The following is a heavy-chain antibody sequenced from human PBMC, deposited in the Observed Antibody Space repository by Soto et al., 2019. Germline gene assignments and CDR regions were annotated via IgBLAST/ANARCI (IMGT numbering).Heavy chain of an antibody. V-gene: IGHV4-59*08. CDR3: ARLEGLATISYYFDF. Sequence: TLSLTSSVSEGKSGGHGWSWIRQTTGNGLDWIGNIYYTGSAYYKPSLKSRVTISLDKSKSQFSLKLNSVTAADSAVYFCARLEGLATISYYFDFWGPGALVTVSS. CDR2: IYYTGSA. J-gene: IGHJ4*02. CDR1: EGKSGGHG. D-gene: IGHD3-9*01.